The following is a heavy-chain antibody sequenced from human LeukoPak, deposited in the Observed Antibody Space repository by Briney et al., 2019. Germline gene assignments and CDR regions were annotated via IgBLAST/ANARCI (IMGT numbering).Heavy chain of an antibody. Sequence: PSETLSLTCTVSGGSISSYYWSWIRQPAGKGLEWIGRIYTSGSTNYNPSLKSRVTMSVDTSKNQFSLQLNSVTPEDTAVYYCARDVRSTRTNDYRGQGTLVTVSS. CDR1: GGSISSYY. J-gene: IGHJ4*02. CDR3: ARDVRSTRTNDY. CDR2: IYTSGST. D-gene: IGHD1-7*01. V-gene: IGHV4-4*07.